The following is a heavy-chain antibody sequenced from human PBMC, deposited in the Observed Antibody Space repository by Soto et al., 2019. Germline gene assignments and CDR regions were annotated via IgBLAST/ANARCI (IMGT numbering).Heavy chain of an antibody. V-gene: IGHV3-9*01. CDR2: ISWNSGSI. CDR1: GFTFDDYA. CDR3: AKDMGGHKAVAGGGFDP. J-gene: IGHJ5*02. Sequence: GGSLRLSCAASGFTFDDYAMHWVRQAPGKGLEWVSGISWNSGSIGYADSVKGRFTISRDNAKNSLYLQMNSLRAEDTALYYCAKDMGGHKAVAGGGFDPWGQGTLVTVSS. D-gene: IGHD6-19*01.